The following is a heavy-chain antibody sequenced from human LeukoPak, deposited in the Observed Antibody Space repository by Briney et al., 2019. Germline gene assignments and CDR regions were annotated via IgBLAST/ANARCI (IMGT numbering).Heavy chain of an antibody. V-gene: IGHV3-66*02. CDR3: ASRKAGHYYYYMDV. CDR1: GFTVSSNY. CDR2: IYSGGST. D-gene: IGHD1-14*01. Sequence: GGSLRLSCAASGFTVSSNYMSWVRQAPGKGLEWVSVIYSGGSTYYADSVKGRFTISRDNSKNTLYLQMNSLRAEDTAVYYCASRKAGHYYYYMDVWGKGTTVTVSS. J-gene: IGHJ6*03.